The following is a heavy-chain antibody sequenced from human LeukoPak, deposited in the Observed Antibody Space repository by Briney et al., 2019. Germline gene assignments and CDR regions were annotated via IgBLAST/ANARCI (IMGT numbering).Heavy chain of an antibody. Sequence: PGGSLRLSCAASGFTFSSYGMHWVRQAPGKGLEWVAVIWYDGSNKYYADSVKGRFTISRDNSKNTLYLQMNSLRAEDTAVYYCARVGARQILEYWGQGTLVTVFS. D-gene: IGHD4-17*01. V-gene: IGHV3-33*01. CDR1: GFTFSSYG. J-gene: IGHJ4*02. CDR3: ARVGARQILEY. CDR2: IWYDGSNK.